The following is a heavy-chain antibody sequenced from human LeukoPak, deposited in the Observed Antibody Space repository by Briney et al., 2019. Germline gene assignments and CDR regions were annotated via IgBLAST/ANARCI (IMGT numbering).Heavy chain of an antibody. CDR3: ARGGSPIYYYYIHV. CDR1: GYTFTSYG. J-gene: IGHJ6*03. V-gene: IGHV1-2*02. Sequence: GASVKVSCKASGYTFTSYGISWVRQAPGQGLEWMGWINPNSGGTNYAQKFQGRVTMTRDTSSSAAYMELIRLRSDDTAVYYCARGGSPIYYYYIHVWGKGTTVTISS. CDR2: INPNSGGT. D-gene: IGHD2-2*01.